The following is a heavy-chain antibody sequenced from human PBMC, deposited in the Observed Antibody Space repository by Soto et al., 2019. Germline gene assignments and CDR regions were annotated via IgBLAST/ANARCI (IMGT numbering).Heavy chain of an antibody. D-gene: IGHD3-3*01. J-gene: IGHJ4*02. CDR1: GFTFSSYG. V-gene: IGHV3-30*03. CDR3: ARDYGGSNYDFWSGSLDY. CDR2: ISYDGSNK. Sequence: GGSLRLSCAASGFTFSSYGMHWVRQAPGEGLEWVALISYDGSNKYYADSVKGRFTISRDNSKNTLYLQMNSLRAEDTAVYYCARDYGGSNYDFWSGSLDYWGQGTLVTVSS.